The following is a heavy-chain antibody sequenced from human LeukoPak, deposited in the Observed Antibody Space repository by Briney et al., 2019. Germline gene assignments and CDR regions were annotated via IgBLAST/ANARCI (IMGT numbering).Heavy chain of an antibody. Sequence: GSSVKVSCKASGGTFSSYAISWVRQAPGQGLEWMGGIIPIFGTANYAQKFQGRVTITADKSTSTAYMELSSLRSEDTAVYYCVKGSKAVLITRDHYMDVWGKGTTVTISS. J-gene: IGHJ6*03. CDR3: VKGSKAVLITRDHYMDV. V-gene: IGHV1-69*06. D-gene: IGHD3-22*01. CDR1: GGTFSSYA. CDR2: IIPIFGTA.